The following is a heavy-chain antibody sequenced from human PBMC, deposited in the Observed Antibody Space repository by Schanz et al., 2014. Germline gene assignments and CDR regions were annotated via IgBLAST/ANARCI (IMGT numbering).Heavy chain of an antibody. CDR1: GFSFTTYA. V-gene: IGHV3-23*01. D-gene: IGHD4-17*01. J-gene: IGHJ3*02. CDR3: ARKMKLGVYGGKGHDSLDI. Sequence: EVQLLESGGGLVQPGGSLRLSCASSGFSFTTYAMSWVRQAPGKGLEWVSSISSGGGSTYYADSVKGRFTISRDNSKNAQYLQMKSLRAEDTAVYYCARKMKLGVYGGKGHDSLDIWGQGTMVTVSS. CDR2: ISSGGGST.